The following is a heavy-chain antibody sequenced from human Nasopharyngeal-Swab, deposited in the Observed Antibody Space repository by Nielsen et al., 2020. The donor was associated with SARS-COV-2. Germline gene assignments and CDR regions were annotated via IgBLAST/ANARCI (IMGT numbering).Heavy chain of an antibody. V-gene: IGHV4-34*01. CDR2: INHSGSI. J-gene: IGHJ4*02. D-gene: IGHD1-20*01. CDR3: ARGRGITVTTPSPVFDY. Sequence: GSLRRSCAVDGGSFSGYDRSRIRQPPGKGLEWIGEINHSGSINYKLPLKRRVPISVETSKNQFSLKLSSSTAADTAVYYCARGRGITVTTPSPVFDYWGQGTLVTVSS. CDR1: GGSFSGYD.